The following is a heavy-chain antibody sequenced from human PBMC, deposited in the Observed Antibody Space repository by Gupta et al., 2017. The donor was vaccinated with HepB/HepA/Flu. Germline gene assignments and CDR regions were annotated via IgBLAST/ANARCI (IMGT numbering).Heavy chain of an antibody. CDR1: GFTVSRNY. CDR3: AREVVVVPAATHSLLAQNMDV. J-gene: IGHJ6*03. CDR2: IYSGGST. D-gene: IGHD2-2*01. Sequence: EVQLVESGGGLIQPGVSLRLSCAASGFTVSRNYMSWVRQAPGKGLEWVSVIYSGGSTDYADSVKGRFTISRDNSKNTLYLQMNSLRAEDTAVYYCAREVVVVPAATHSLLAQNMDVWGKGTTVTVSS. V-gene: IGHV3-53*01.